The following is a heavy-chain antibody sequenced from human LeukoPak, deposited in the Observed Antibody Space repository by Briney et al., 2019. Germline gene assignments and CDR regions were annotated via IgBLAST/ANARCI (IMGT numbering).Heavy chain of an antibody. CDR3: ARFTAAAGHD. D-gene: IGHD6-13*01. CDR1: GYTFTGYY. V-gene: IGHV1-2*02. Sequence: ASVKVSCKASGYTFTGYYMHWVRPAPGRGVEWMGWINPNRGGTNYAQMFQGRVTMTWDTSISTAYMELSRLTSGDTAVYYCARFTAAAGHDWGQGTLVTVSS. J-gene: IGHJ4*02. CDR2: INPNRGGT.